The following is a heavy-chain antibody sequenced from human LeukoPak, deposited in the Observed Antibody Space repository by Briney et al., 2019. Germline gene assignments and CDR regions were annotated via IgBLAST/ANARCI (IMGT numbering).Heavy chain of an antibody. Sequence: SETLSLTCTVSGGSISSGGYYWSWIRQHPGKGLEWIGYVYYSGSAYYNPSLKSRVTISVDTSENQFSLKLSSVTAADTAVYYCARVNYGSATKEDYWGQGTLVTVSS. CDR2: VYYSGSA. CDR1: GGSISSGGYY. CDR3: ARVNYGSATKEDY. V-gene: IGHV4-31*03. J-gene: IGHJ4*02. D-gene: IGHD3-10*01.